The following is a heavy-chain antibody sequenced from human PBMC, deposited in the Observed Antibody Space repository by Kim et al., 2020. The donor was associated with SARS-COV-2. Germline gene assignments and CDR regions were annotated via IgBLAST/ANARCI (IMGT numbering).Heavy chain of an antibody. J-gene: IGHJ4*02. D-gene: IGHD3-16*02. V-gene: IGHV3-66*01. CDR3: ARDKVPFGGVIVDY. Sequence: AETVDGRYTITRENTKNGLYVQMKSLKAEDTAVYYCARDKVPFGGVIVDYWGQGTLVPVSS.